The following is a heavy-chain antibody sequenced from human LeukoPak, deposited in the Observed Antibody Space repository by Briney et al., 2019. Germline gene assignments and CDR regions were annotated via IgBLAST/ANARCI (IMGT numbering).Heavy chain of an antibody. D-gene: IGHD6-13*01. V-gene: IGHV3-23*01. Sequence: GGSLGLSCAASGFTFSSYAMSWVRQAPGKGLEWVSAISGSGGSTYYADSVKGRFTISRDNSKNTLYLQMNSLRAEDTAVYYCAKDHYSSSWFFDYWGQGTLVTVSS. J-gene: IGHJ4*02. CDR3: AKDHYSSSWFFDY. CDR1: GFTFSSYA. CDR2: ISGSGGST.